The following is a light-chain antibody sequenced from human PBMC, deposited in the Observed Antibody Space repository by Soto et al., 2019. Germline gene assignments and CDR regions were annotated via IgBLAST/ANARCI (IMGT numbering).Light chain of an antibody. CDR1: QSISSW. J-gene: IGKJ3*01. Sequence: DIKMTQSPSTLSASVGDRVTITCRASQSISSWLAWYQQKPGKAPKLLIYDASSLESGVPSRFSGSGSGTEFTLTISSLQPDDFATYYCQQYNSSPFTFGPGTKVDIK. V-gene: IGKV1-5*01. CDR3: QQYNSSPFT. CDR2: DAS.